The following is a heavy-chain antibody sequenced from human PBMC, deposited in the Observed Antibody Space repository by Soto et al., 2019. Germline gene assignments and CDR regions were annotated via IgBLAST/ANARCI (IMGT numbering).Heavy chain of an antibody. V-gene: IGHV6-1*01. D-gene: IGHD6-19*01. CDR1: GDSVSSNSAA. CDR3: ARDLRIAVAETGHYGMDV. Sequence: PSQTLSLTCAISGDSVSSNSAAWNWIRQSPSRGLEWLGRTYYRSKWYNDYAVSVKSRITINPDTSKNQFSLQLNSVTPEDTAVYYCARDLRIAVAETGHYGMDVWGQGTTVTVSS. J-gene: IGHJ6*02. CDR2: TYYRSKWYN.